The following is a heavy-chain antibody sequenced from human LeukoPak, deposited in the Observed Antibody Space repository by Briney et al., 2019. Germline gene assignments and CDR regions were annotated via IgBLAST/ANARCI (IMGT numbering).Heavy chain of an antibody. D-gene: IGHD3-22*01. CDR3: ARGLLSPADDSSGYYYYYYGMDV. CDR2: INHSGST. J-gene: IGHJ6*02. V-gene: IGHV4-39*07. Sequence: PSETLSLTCTVSGGSISSSNYYWGWIRQPPGKGLEWIGEINHSGSTNYNPSLKSRVTISVDTSRNQFSLKLSSVTAADTAVYYCARGLLSPADDSSGYYYYYYGMDVWGQGTTVTVSS. CDR1: GGSISSSNYY.